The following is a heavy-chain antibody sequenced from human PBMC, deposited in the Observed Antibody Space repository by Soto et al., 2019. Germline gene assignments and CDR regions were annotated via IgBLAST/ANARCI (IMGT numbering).Heavy chain of an antibody. D-gene: IGHD2-8*01. V-gene: IGHV1-3*01. Sequence: QVQLVQSGAEVRKPGASVKISCKTSGYIFTTNTVHWVRQAPGQGLEWMGWINAGNGNTEYSQKFQDGVTFTRDTPAATDYMDLSSLTSEDTAVYYFTKTYGPSSDNWFGPWGQGTLVTVSS. CDR3: TKTYGPSSDNWFGP. J-gene: IGHJ5*02. CDR2: INAGNGNT. CDR1: GYIFTTNT.